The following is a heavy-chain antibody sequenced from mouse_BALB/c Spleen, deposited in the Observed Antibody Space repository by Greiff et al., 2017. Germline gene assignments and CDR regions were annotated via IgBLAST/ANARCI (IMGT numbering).Heavy chain of an antibody. V-gene: IGHV1S132*01. Sequence: QVQLKQSGAELVKPGASVKLSCKTSGYTFTSYWIQWVKQRPGQGLGWIGEIFPGTGTTYYNEKFKGKATLTIDTSSSTAYMQLSSLTSEDSAVYFCARSPYGNYVWYFDVWGAGTTVTVSS. CDR1: GYTFTSYW. J-gene: IGHJ1*01. D-gene: IGHD2-10*02. CDR2: IFPGTGTT. CDR3: ARSPYGNYVWYFDV.